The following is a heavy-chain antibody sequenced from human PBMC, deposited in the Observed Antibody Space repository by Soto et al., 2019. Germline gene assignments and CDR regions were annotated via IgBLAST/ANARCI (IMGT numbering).Heavy chain of an antibody. V-gene: IGHV1-3*01. J-gene: IGHJ6*03. CDR3: ARGGVYYGSRTENNYYYYYMDV. CDR2: INAGNGNT. CDR1: GYTFTSYA. Sequence: QVQLVQSGAEVKKPGASVKVSCKASGYTFTSYAMHWVRQAPGQRLEWMGWINAGNGNTKYSQKFQGRVTITRDTSGSAAYMERSSMRSEETAEYYSARGGVYYGSRTENNYYYYYMDVWGKGTTVTVSS. D-gene: IGHD3-10*01.